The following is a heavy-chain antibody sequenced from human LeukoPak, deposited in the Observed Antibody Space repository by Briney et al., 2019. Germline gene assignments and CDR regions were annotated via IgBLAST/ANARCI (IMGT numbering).Heavy chain of an antibody. CDR1: GGSISSGDYY. CDR3: ARGVVGAPDAFGI. V-gene: IGHV4-30-4*01. D-gene: IGHD1-26*01. CDR2: IYYSGST. J-gene: IGHJ3*02. Sequence: SQTLSLTCTVSGGSISSGDYYWSWICQPPGKGLEWIGYIYYSGSTYYNPSLKSRVTISVDTSKNQFSLKLSSVTAADTAVYYCARGVVGAPDAFGIWGQGTMVTVSS.